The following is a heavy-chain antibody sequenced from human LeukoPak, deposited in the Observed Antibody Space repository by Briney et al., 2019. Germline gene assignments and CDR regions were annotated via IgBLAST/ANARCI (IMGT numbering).Heavy chain of an antibody. CDR2: IYHTGST. V-gene: IGHV4-59*12. CDR3: AREFAGYSSSWYDY. CDR1: GGSITGSY. J-gene: IGHJ4*02. D-gene: IGHD6-13*01. Sequence: PSETLSLTCTVSGGSITGSYWSWVRQPPGKGLEWMGFIYHTGSTNYNPSLKSRVTISVDTSKNQFSLKLSSVTAADTAVYYRAREFAGYSSSWYDYWGQGTQVTVSS.